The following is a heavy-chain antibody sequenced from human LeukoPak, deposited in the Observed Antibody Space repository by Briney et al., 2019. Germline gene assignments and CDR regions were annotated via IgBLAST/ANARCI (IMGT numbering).Heavy chain of an antibody. J-gene: IGHJ5*02. CDR2: IKPNNGGT. D-gene: IGHD2-2*01. V-gene: IGHV1-2*02. CDR1: GYTFTGYY. Sequence: GASVKVSCKASGYTFTGYYMHWVRQASGQGLEWTGWIKPNNGGTNYAQKFQGRVTMTRDTSISTAYMELSRLRSDDTAVYYCARARGDIVVVPAAIWFDPWGQGTLVTVSS. CDR3: ARARGDIVVVPAAIWFDP.